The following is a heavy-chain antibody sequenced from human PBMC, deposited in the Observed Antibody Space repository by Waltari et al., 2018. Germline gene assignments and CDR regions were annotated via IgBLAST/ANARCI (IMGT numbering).Heavy chain of an antibody. CDR1: GGSISSYY. CDR3: ARDSSGWQGFDY. CDR2: IYYSGST. D-gene: IGHD6-19*01. V-gene: IGHV4-59*01. J-gene: IGHJ4*02. Sequence: QVQLQESGPGLVKPSETLSLTCTVSGGSISSYYWSWIRQPPGKGLEWIGYIYYSGSTNYNPSRKSRVTISVDTSKNQFSLKLSSVTAADTAGYYWARDSSGWQGFDYWGQGTLVTVSS.